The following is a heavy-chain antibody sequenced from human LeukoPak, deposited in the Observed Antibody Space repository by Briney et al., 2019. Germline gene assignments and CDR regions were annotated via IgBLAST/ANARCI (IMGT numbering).Heavy chain of an antibody. D-gene: IGHD5-12*01. J-gene: IGHJ3*02. CDR2: IYHSGST. CDR1: GGAISSGGYP. V-gene: IGHV4-30-2*01. Sequence: SETLSLTCAVSGGAISSGGYPWSWIRQPPGKGLEWIGYIYHSGSTYYNPSLKSRVTISVDRSKNQFSLKLSSVTAADTAVYYCARSYDSGAFDIWGQGTMVTVSS. CDR3: ARSYDSGAFDI.